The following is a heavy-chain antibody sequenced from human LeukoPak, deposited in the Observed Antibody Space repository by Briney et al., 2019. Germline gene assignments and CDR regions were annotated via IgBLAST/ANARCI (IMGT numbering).Heavy chain of an antibody. J-gene: IGHJ4*02. CDR1: GFTFSRHG. Sequence: GGALRLSCAASGFTFSRHGMHWVRPAPGKGLGWVAIIRYDGSEKYYADSVEGRFTISKDNSRDTLYLEMDSLRVDDTAVYYCARETGIIGRDSRVDYWGQGALVTVSS. CDR3: ARETGIIGRDSRVDY. D-gene: IGHD1-14*01. V-gene: IGHV3-33*01. CDR2: IRYDGSEK.